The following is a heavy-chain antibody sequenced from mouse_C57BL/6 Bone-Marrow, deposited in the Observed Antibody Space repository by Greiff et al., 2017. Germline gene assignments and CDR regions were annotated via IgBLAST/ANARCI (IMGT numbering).Heavy chain of an antibody. CDR2: IHPNSGST. Sequence: VQLQQPGAELVNPGASVKLSCKASGYTFTSYWMHWVKQRPGQGLEWIGMIHPNSGSTNYNEKFKSKATLTVDKSSSTAYMQLSSLTSEDSAVYYCARSGITTVDYYAMDYWGQGTSVTVSS. CDR3: ARSGITTVDYYAMDY. CDR1: GYTFTSYW. V-gene: IGHV1-64*01. D-gene: IGHD1-1*01. J-gene: IGHJ4*01.